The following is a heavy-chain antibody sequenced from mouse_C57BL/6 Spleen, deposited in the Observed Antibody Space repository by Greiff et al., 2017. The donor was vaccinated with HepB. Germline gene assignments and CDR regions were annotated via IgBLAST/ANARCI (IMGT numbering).Heavy chain of an antibody. J-gene: IGHJ4*01. Sequence: QVQLQQSGAELVKPGASVKLSCKASGYTFTEYTIHWVKQRSGQGLEWIGWFYPGSGSIKYNEKFKDKATLTADKSSSTVYMELSRLTSEDSAVYFCARHPYYYGSSLYYAMDYWGQGTSVTVSS. CDR3: ARHPYYYGSSLYYAMDY. D-gene: IGHD1-1*01. CDR2: FYPGSGSI. CDR1: GYTFTEYT. V-gene: IGHV1-62-2*01.